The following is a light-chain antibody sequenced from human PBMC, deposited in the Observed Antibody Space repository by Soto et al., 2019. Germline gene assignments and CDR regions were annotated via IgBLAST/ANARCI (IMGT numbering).Light chain of an antibody. J-gene: IGKJ4*01. CDR1: QSVSSN. V-gene: IGKV3-15*01. CDR2: DAS. CDR3: QQCSWHPFTVT. Sequence: EIVMTKSPATLSVSPGERATLSCRASQSVSSNLAWYQQKPGQAPRLLIYDASTRATGIPARFSGSGSGTEYTLTICSLQSDDSAVYYCQQCSWHPFTVTFGGGNKVVIK.